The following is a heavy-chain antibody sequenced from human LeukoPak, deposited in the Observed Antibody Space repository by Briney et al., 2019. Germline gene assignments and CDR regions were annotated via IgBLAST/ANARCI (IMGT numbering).Heavy chain of an antibody. CDR3: ARAESGYSNYVYFDY. V-gene: IGHV4-39*07. CDR2: IYYSGST. Sequence: ASETLSLTCTVSGGSISSSSYYWGWIRQPPGKGLEWIGSIYYSGSTYYNPSLKSRVTISVDTSKNQFSLKLSSVTAADTAVYYCARAESGYSNYVYFDYWGQGTLVTVSS. J-gene: IGHJ4*02. CDR1: GGSISSSSYY. D-gene: IGHD4-11*01.